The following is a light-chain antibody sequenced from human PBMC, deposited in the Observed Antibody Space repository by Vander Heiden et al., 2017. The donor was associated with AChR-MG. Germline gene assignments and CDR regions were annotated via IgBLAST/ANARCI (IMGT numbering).Light chain of an antibody. CDR3: QTWISNNAYV. V-gene: IGLV3-1*01. J-gene: IGLJ1*01. CDR2: QDN. CDR1: NLGDRY. Sequence: SYELTQAPSVSVSPGQTASITCSGDNLGDRYVCWYRQKPGQSPVLVIYQDNKRPSGIPERFSGSNSGNTATLTISGTQAMDEADYYCQTWISNNAYVFGPGTKVTVL.